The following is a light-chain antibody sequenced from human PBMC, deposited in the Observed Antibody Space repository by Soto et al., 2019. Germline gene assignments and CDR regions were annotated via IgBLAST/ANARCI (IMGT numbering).Light chain of an antibody. Sequence: QSVLTQPASVSGYPGQSITISCTGTSSDVGGYNYVSWYQQHPGKAPKLMIYDVSNRPSGVSNRFSGSKSGNTASLTISGLQADDEADYYCSSYTSSSTLVFVGGTNLTVL. CDR3: SSYTSSSTLV. CDR2: DVS. J-gene: IGLJ2*01. CDR1: SSDVGGYNY. V-gene: IGLV2-14*01.